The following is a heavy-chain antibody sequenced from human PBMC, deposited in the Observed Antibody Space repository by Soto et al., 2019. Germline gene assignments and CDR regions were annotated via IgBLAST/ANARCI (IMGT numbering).Heavy chain of an antibody. CDR2: TLYTGNT. CDR3: ARDMDAGFTHYFDP. J-gene: IGHJ5*02. D-gene: IGHD1-26*01. CDR1: GGSFTSYH. V-gene: IGHV4-59*01. Sequence: PSETLSLTCIVSGGSFTSYHWSWIRQLPGKGLEWIAYTLYTGNTNYNTSLQSRVTITMDTAKNQLSLKLTSVTAADTGVYSWARDMDAGFTHYFDPWGQGTLVTVSS.